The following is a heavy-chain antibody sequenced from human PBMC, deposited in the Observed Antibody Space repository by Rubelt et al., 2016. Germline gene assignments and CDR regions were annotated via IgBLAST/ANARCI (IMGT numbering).Heavy chain of an antibody. CDR1: GGTFSSYA. CDR3: GRGGYCSGGSGAPFDS. D-gene: IGHD2-15*01. Sequence: QVQLVQSGAEVKKPGSSVKVSCKASGGTFSSYAISWVRQAPGQGLEWMGWISAYNGHTNYAQQGQGRGILTTDTSASRGYRGLRSLRSDDTAVYYCGRGGYCSGGSGAPFDSWGQGTLVTAAS. V-gene: IGHV1-18*01. CDR2: ISAYNGHT. J-gene: IGHJ4*02.